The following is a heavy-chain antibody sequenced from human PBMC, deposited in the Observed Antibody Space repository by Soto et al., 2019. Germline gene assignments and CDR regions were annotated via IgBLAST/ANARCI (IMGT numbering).Heavy chain of an antibody. CDR3: ARGYYGSGSYH. D-gene: IGHD3-10*01. J-gene: IGHJ5*02. CDR2: IFYSGST. CDR1: GGSISDYY. V-gene: IGHV4-59*12. Sequence: PSETLSLTCTVSGGSISDYYWSWIRQPPGRGLEWIGHIFYSGSTNYNPALKSRVTISVDTSKNQFSLKLSSVTAADTAVYYCARGYYGSGSYHWGQGTLVTVSS.